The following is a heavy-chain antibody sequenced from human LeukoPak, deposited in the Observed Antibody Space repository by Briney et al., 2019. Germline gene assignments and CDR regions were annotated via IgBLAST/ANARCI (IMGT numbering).Heavy chain of an antibody. CDR1: GGSISSYY. V-gene: IGHV4-59*12. J-gene: IGHJ5*02. CDR3: ARDLSSGWYSGFDP. CDR2: IYYSGST. D-gene: IGHD6-19*01. Sequence: SGTLSLTCTVSGGSISSYYWSWIRQPPGKGLEWIGYIYYSGSTNYNPSLKSRVTISVDTSKNQFSLKLSSVTAADTAVYYCARDLSSGWYSGFDPWGQGTLVTVSS.